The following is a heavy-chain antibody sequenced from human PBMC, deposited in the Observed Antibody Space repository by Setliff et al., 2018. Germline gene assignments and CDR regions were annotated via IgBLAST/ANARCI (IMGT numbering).Heavy chain of an antibody. CDR3: AKDPRYYYDSSALPPFDY. J-gene: IGHJ4*02. CDR2: IRYDGSNK. D-gene: IGHD3-22*01. V-gene: IGHV3-30*02. Sequence: PGGSLRLSCAASGFTFSSYGMHWVRQAPGKGLEWVAVIRYDGSNKYYADSVKGRFTISRDNSKNTLYLQMNSLRAEDTAVYYCAKDPRYYYDSSALPPFDYWGQGTLVTVSS. CDR1: GFTFSSYG.